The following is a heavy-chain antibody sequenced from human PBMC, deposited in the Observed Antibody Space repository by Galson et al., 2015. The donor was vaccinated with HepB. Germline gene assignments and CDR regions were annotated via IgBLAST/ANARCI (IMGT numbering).Heavy chain of an antibody. J-gene: IGHJ4*02. CDR3: ARQYDTSGYYPY. V-gene: IGHV1-69*05. CDR1: GGTFSTHT. Sequence: SVKVSCKASGGTFSTHTISWVRQAPGQGLDWVGGIIPIFGSANNAQKFQGRVTITTDESKSTIYMELSSLRSEDTAVYYCARQYDTSGYYPYWGQGTLVTVSS. CDR2: IIPIFGSA. D-gene: IGHD3-22*01.